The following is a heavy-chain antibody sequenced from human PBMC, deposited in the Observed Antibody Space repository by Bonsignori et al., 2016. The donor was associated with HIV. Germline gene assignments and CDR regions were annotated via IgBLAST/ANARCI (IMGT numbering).Heavy chain of an antibody. D-gene: IGHD3-3*01. CDR2: ISSSGSTI. J-gene: IGHJ4*02. V-gene: IGHV3-48*03. Sequence: WIRQPPGKGLEWVSYISSSGSTIYYADSVKGRFTISRDNAKNSLYLQMNSLRAEDTAVYYCASAYYDFWSGYYESPYYFDYWGQGTLVTVS. CDR3: ASAYYDFWSGYYESPYYFDY.